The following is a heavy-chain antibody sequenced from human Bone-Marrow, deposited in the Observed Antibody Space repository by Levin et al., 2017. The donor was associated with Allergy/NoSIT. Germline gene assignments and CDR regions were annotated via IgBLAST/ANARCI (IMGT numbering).Heavy chain of an antibody. Sequence: LSLTCAASGFTFSDYYMSWIRQAPGKGLEWVSYISSSGSTIYYADSVKGRFTISRDNAKNSLYLQMNSLRAEDTAVYYCASWSADYGGNKVPFDLWGRGTLVTVSS. J-gene: IGHJ2*01. D-gene: IGHD4-23*01. CDR3: ASWSADYGGNKVPFDL. CDR1: GFTFSDYY. CDR2: ISSSGSTI. V-gene: IGHV3-11*01.